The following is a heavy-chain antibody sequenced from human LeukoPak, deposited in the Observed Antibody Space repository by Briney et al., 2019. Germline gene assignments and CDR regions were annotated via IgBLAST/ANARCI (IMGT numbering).Heavy chain of an antibody. CDR1: GFTFSSYA. V-gene: IGHV3-23*01. D-gene: IGHD5-12*01. CDR3: AKSYNGYESKPDY. Sequence: GGSLRLSCADSGFTFSSYAMSWVRQAPGKGLEWVSSISNSGGRTFYTDSVKGRFTISRDNSKITLYLQMNSLRAEDTAVYYCAKSYNGYESKPDYWGQGTLVTVSS. J-gene: IGHJ4*02. CDR2: ISNSGGRT.